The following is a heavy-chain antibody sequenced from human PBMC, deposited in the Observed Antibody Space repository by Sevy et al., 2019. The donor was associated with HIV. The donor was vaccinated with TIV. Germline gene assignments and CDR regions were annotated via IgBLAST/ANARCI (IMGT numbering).Heavy chain of an antibody. CDR1: GLSVSDNY. Sequence: GGSLRLSCAASGLSVSDNYMNWVRQAPGKGLELVSVIYSDGRTYYPDSVKGRFSISRDNSKNTLYLHMKSLRPEDTAVFYCAGDRSYVASGFYHNYYVMAVGGQGTTVPVSS. CDR2: IYSDGRT. J-gene: IGHJ6*02. V-gene: IGHV3-66*01. D-gene: IGHD3-22*01. CDR3: AGDRSYVASGFYHNYYVMAV.